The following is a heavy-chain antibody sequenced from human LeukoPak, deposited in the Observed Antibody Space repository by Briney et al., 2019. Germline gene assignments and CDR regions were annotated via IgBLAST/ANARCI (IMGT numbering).Heavy chain of an antibody. CDR1: GGSISSYY. Sequence: SETLSLTCTVSGGSISSYYWSWIRQPAGKGLEWIGRIYTSGSTNYNPSLKSRVTISVDTSKNQFSLKLSSVTAADTAVYYCARHADKAAAGAVDYWGQGTLVTVSS. CDR2: IYTSGST. D-gene: IGHD6-13*01. J-gene: IGHJ4*02. CDR3: ARHADKAAAGAVDY. V-gene: IGHV4-4*07.